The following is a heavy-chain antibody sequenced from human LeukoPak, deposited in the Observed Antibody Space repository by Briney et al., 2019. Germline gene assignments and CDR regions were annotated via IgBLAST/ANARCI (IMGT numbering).Heavy chain of an antibody. CDR2: IWYDGSYE. Sequence: GESLKLSCVASGLALSSCNMHWVRQAPGKGLEWVALIWYDGSYEYYTDSVKGRFTISRDNSKNTLYLQMNSLRAEDTATYYCAKDSIDYDNYNYFDSWGQGSLVTVSS. D-gene: IGHD4-11*01. CDR1: GLALSSCN. J-gene: IGHJ4*02. CDR3: AKDSIDYDNYNYFDS. V-gene: IGHV3-33*06.